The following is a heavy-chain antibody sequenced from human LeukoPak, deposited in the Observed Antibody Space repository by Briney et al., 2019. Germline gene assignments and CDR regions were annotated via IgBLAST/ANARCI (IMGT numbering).Heavy chain of an antibody. CDR2: IYYSGGT. D-gene: IGHD2-2*02. CDR3: ARRVGVVVPAAIAGWFDP. V-gene: IGHV4-31*03. Sequence: SQTLSLTCTVSGGSISSGGYYWSWIRQHPGKGLEWIGYIYYSGGTYYNPSLKSRVTISVDTSKNQFSLKLSSVTAADTTVYYCARRVGVVVPAAIAGWFDPWGQGTLVTVSS. CDR1: GGSISSGGYY. J-gene: IGHJ5*02.